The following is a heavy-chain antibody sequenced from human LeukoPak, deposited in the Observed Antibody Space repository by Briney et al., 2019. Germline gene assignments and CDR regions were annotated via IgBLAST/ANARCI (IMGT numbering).Heavy chain of an antibody. J-gene: IGHJ4*02. CDR2: IYHSGST. CDR3: ARDRLQFRVSFDY. D-gene: IGHD5-24*01. CDR1: GYSISSGYY. Sequence: SETLSLTCAVSGYSISSGYYWGWVRQPPGKGLEWIGSIYHSGSTYYNPSLKSRVTISVDTSKNQFSLKLSSVTAADTAVYYCARDRLQFRVSFDYWGQGTLVTVSS. V-gene: IGHV4-38-2*02.